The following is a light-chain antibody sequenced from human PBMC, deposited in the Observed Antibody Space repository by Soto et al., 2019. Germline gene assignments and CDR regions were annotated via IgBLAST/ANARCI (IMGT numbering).Light chain of an antibody. Sequence: QSALTQPASVSGSPGQSITISCTGTSSDVGSYNLVSWYQQHLGKAPKLMIYEVSKRPSGVSNRFSGSKSGNTASLTISGLQAEDEADYYCCSYAGSSTFVVFGGGTKVTVL. CDR2: EVS. CDR3: CSYAGSSTFVV. V-gene: IGLV2-23*02. J-gene: IGLJ2*01. CDR1: SSDVGSYNL.